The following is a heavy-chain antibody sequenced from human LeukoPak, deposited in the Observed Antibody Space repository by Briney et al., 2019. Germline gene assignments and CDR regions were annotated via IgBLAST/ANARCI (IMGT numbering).Heavy chain of an antibody. Sequence: ASVKVSCKASGGTFSSYAISWVRQAPGQGLEWMGGIIPIFGTANYAQKFQGRVTITADESTSTAYMELSSLRSEDTAVYYCARRSPYSSSWYDLDYWGQGTLVTVSS. CDR1: GGTFSSYA. D-gene: IGHD6-13*01. CDR2: IIPIFGTA. V-gene: IGHV1-69*13. CDR3: ARRSPYSSSWYDLDY. J-gene: IGHJ4*02.